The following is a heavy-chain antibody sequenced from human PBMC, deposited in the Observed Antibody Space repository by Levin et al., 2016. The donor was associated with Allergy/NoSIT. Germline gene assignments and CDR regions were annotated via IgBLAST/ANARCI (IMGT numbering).Heavy chain of an antibody. CDR2: IYPGDSDT. D-gene: IGHD3-10*01. CDR3: ARLDGVSGSGSRSNNWFDP. V-gene: IGHV5-51*01. Sequence: VRQMPGKGLEWMGIIYPGDSDTRYSPSFQGQVTISADKSISTAYLQWSSLKASDTAMYYCARLDGVSGSGSRSNNWFDPWGQGTLVTVSS. J-gene: IGHJ5*02.